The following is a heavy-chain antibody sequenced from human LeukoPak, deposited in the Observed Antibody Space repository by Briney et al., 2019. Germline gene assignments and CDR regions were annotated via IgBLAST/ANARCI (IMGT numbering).Heavy chain of an antibody. V-gene: IGHV3-7*01. D-gene: IGHD1-14*01. J-gene: IGHJ4*02. Sequence: GGSLRLSCAASGFTFSSYGMHWVRQAPGKGLEWVANINEGGGESWYVDSLKGRFTISRDNAKNSVYLQLKNLRVDDTAVYYCARNGGPGTADYWGQGTLVTVSS. CDR1: GFTFSSYG. CDR2: INEGGGES. CDR3: ARNGGPGTADY.